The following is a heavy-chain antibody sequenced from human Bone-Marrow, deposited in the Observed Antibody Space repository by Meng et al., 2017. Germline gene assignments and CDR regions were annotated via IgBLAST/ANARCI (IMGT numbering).Heavy chain of an antibody. CDR2: LNHSGRN. Sequence: QLQVQQWGAGLLKPSETMSLTCAFFGGSFSAYDWSWIRQPPGKGLEWLGQLNHSGRNNDNPSLKSRVTISIDTSRNQLSLKLSSVTAADTAVYYCRLAYCMGDCVDYWGQGTLVTVSS. CDR1: GGSFSAYD. D-gene: IGHD2-21*01. V-gene: IGHV4-34*01. CDR3: RLAYCMGDCVDY. J-gene: IGHJ4*02.